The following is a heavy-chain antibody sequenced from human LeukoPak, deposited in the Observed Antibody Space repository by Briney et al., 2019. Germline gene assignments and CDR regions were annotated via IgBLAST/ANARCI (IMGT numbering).Heavy chain of an antibody. V-gene: IGHV1-69*13. J-gene: IGHJ6*02. D-gene: IGHD2-2*02. CDR3: ARGLDCSSTSCYTGGGSDYYYGMDV. CDR1: GGTFSSYA. Sequence: SVKVSCKASGGTFSSYAISWVRQAPGQGLEWMGGIIPIFGTANYAQKFQGRVTITADESTSTAYMELSSLRSEDTAVYYCARGLDCSSTSCYTGGGSDYYYGMDVWGQGTTVTVSS. CDR2: IIPIFGTA.